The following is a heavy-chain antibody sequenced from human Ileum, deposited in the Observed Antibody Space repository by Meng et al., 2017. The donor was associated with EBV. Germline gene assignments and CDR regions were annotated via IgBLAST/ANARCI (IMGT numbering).Heavy chain of an antibody. V-gene: IGHV1-46*01. Sequence: QVQLVQSGXAVMKXXXSLRVSCRASGYTFTDYFLHWVRQARGQGLEWLGTINPNNGGTNYAQRFQDRVTLTRDTSTSTVYMELSSLGSEDTALYYCAREKSPGHFDYLGQGILVTVAS. J-gene: IGHJ4*03. CDR3: AREKSPGHFDY. CDR2: INPNNGGT. CDR1: GYTFTDYF.